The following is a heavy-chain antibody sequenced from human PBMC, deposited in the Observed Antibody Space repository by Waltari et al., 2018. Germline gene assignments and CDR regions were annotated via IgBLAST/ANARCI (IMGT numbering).Heavy chain of an antibody. CDR2: IIPIFGTA. Sequence: QVQLVQSGAEVRKPGSSVKVSCKASGGTFSSYAISWVRQAHGHGLEWMEGIIPIFGTANYAQKFQGRVTITADESTSTAYMELSSLRSEDTAVYYCATSPRGDYIWGSYGPFDYWGQGTLVTVSS. CDR3: ATSPRGDYIWGSYGPFDY. D-gene: IGHD3-16*01. V-gene: IGHV1-69*13. J-gene: IGHJ4*02. CDR1: GGTFSSYA.